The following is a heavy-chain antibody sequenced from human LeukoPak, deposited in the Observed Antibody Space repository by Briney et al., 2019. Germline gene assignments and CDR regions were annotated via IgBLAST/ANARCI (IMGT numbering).Heavy chain of an antibody. V-gene: IGHV4-34*01. CDR2: INHSGST. CDR3: ARHSGGTYYVNFDP. Sequence: SESLSLTCAVYGGSFSGYYWSWIRQPPGKGLEWIGEINHSGSTNYNPSLKSRVTISVDTSKNQFSLKLSSVTAADTAVYYCARHSGGTYYVNFDPWGQGTLVTVSS. D-gene: IGHD1-26*01. CDR1: GGSFSGYY. J-gene: IGHJ5*02.